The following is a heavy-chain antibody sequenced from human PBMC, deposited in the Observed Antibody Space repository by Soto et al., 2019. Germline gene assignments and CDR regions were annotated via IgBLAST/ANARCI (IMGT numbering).Heavy chain of an antibody. V-gene: IGHV3-30*18. Sequence: QVQLVESGGGVVQPVRSLRLSCAASGFTFSSYGMHWVRQAPGKGLEWVTVISYDGSNKYYVDSVKGRFTISRDNSENTLYLEMNSLRAEDTAVYYCAKDRHDYSNYFDHWGQGTRVTVSS. CDR1: GFTFSSYG. D-gene: IGHD4-4*01. CDR2: ISYDGSNK. J-gene: IGHJ4*02. CDR3: AKDRHDYSNYFDH.